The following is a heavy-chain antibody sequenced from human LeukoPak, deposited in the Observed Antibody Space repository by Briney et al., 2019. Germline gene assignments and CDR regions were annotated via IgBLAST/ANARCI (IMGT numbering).Heavy chain of an antibody. CDR2: FKHSGST. CDR1: GGSFSGYY. J-gene: IGHJ4*02. CDR3: ARGRGIVGAQSGFDY. D-gene: IGHD1-26*01. Sequence: PSETLSLTCAVYGGSFSGYYWSWIRHPPGKGLEWIGEFKHSGSTNYNPSLKGRVTITADASTSQFYLKLSTVTAADTAVYYCARGRGIVGAQSGFDYWGQGTLVTVSS. V-gene: IGHV4-34*01.